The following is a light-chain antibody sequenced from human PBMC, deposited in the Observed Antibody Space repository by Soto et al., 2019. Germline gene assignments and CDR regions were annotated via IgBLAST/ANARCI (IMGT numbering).Light chain of an antibody. CDR3: QQCYAAPLT. CDR2: WAS. CDR1: QSLLSSSNNQNY. J-gene: IGKJ4*01. V-gene: IGKV4-1*01. Sequence: DIVMTQSPESLAVSLGERATINCKSSQSLLSSSNNQNYLTWYQHKPGQPPKLVISWASTRESGVPDRFSGSGSGTDFTLTISSLQAEDAAVYYCQQCYAAPLTFGGGTKVEIK.